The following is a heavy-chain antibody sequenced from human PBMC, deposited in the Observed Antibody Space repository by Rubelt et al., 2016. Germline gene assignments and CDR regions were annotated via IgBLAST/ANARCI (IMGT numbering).Heavy chain of an antibody. CDR2: ISVYNGNT. V-gene: IGHV1-18*01. D-gene: IGHD3-10*01. Sequence: QVQLVQSGAEVKKPGASVKVSCKASGYTFTSYGISWVRQAPGQGLEWMGWISVYNGNTNYAQKFQGRVTMTTDTSTSTAYMGLRSLRSDDTAVDYWARNYGSAQGDKMARATFDPWGQGTLVTVSS. J-gene: IGHJ5*02. CDR3: ARNYGSAQGDKMARATFDP. CDR1: GYTFTSYG.